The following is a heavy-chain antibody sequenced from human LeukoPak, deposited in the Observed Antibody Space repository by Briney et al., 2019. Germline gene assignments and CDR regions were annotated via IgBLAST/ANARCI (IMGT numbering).Heavy chain of an antibody. CDR1: GFTFSSYA. CDR2: ISGSGGST. D-gene: IGHD5-18*01. J-gene: IGHJ4*02. Sequence: PGGSLRLSCAASGFTFSSYAMSWVRQAPGKGLEWVSAISGSGGSTYYADSVKGRFTISRDNSKNTLYLQMNSLRAEDTAVYYCAKELGSIEAMVTSPPFDYWGQGTLVTVSS. V-gene: IGHV3-23*01. CDR3: AKELGSIEAMVTSPPFDY.